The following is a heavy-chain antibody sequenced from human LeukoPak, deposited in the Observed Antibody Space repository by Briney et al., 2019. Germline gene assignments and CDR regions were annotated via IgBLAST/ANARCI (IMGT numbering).Heavy chain of an antibody. J-gene: IGHJ4*02. CDR3: ARGVWGSYRYPPYYFDY. CDR1: GGTFSSYA. Sequence: SVKVSCKASGGTFSSYAISWVRQAPGQGLEWMGRIIPIFGTANYAQKFQGRVTITTDESTSTAYMEPSSLRSEGTAVYYCARGVWGSYRYPPYYFDYWGQGTLVTVSS. CDR2: IIPIFGTA. D-gene: IGHD3-16*02. V-gene: IGHV1-69*05.